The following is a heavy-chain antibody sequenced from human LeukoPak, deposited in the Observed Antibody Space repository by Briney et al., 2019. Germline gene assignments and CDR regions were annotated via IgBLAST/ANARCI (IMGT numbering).Heavy chain of an antibody. V-gene: IGHV3-48*01. CDR3: ARDFPRSSSWSYLFDY. CDR2: ISSSSSTI. D-gene: IGHD6-13*01. Sequence: GGSLRLCCAASGFTFSSYSMNWVRQAPGKGLEWVSYISSSSSTIYYADSVKGRFTISRDNAKNSLYLQMNSLRAEDTAVYYCARDFPRSSSWSYLFDYWGQGTLVTVSS. CDR1: GFTFSSYS. J-gene: IGHJ4*02.